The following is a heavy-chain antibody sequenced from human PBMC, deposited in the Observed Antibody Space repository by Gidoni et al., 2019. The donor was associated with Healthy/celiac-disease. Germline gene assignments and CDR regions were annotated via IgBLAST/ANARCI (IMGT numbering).Heavy chain of an antibody. CDR3: APEITMIVVAKGDWFDP. CDR1: GFTFSSYA. CDR2: ISGRGGST. Sequence: EVQLLESGGGLVQPGGSLRLSCAASGFTFSSYAMRWVRQAPGKGLEWVSAISGRGGSTYYADSVKGRFTISRDNSKNTLYLQMNSLRAEDTAVYYCAPEITMIVVAKGDWFDPWGQGTLVTVSS. J-gene: IGHJ5*02. V-gene: IGHV3-23*01. D-gene: IGHD3-22*01.